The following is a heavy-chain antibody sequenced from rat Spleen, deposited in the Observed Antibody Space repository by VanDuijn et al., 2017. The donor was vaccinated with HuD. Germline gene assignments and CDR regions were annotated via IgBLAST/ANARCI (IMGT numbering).Heavy chain of an antibody. Sequence: EVQLVETGGGFVQPGRSLKLSCVASGFTFSRYWMYWIRQAPGKGLECVSSINGDGGSTYYPDSVKGRFTISRDNAENTVYLQMNSLRSEDTATYYCAKRDYDGYYPFAYWGKGTLVTVSS. D-gene: IGHD1-12*03. CDR1: GFTFSRYW. CDR2: INGDGGST. V-gene: IGHV5-58*01. CDR3: AKRDYDGYYPFAY. J-gene: IGHJ3*01.